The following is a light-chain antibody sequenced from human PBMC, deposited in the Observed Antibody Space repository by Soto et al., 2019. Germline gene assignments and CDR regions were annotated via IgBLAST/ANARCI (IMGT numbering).Light chain of an antibody. V-gene: IGKV4-1*01. J-gene: IGKJ1*01. CDR2: WAS. CDR1: RNLLFSSNNKNY. Sequence: DIVMTQSPDSLAVSLGERATINFKSNRNLLFSSNNKNYLAWYRQKPGQPPKLLIYWASTRESGVPDRFSGSGSETDFTLTISSLQAEDVAVYYCQQYYSTSATFGQGTKVDIK. CDR3: QQYYSTSAT.